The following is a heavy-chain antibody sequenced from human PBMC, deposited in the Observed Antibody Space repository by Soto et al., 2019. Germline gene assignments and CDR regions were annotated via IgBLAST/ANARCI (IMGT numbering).Heavy chain of an antibody. CDR3: ARASSWFPRYYYGMDV. V-gene: IGHV4-34*01. D-gene: IGHD6-13*01. CDR2: INHSGST. J-gene: IGHJ6*02. CDR1: GGSFSGYY. Sequence: SETLSLTCAVYGGSFSGYYWSWIRQPPGKGLEWIGEINHSGSTNYNPSLKSRVTISVDTSKNQFSLKLSSVTAADTAVYYCARASSWFPRYYYGMDVWGQGTTVTV.